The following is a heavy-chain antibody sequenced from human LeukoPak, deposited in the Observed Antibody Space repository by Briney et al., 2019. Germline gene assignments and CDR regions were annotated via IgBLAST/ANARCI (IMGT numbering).Heavy chain of an antibody. Sequence: SETLSLTCTVSGDSISSSSYYWGWIRQPPGKGLEWIGSIYYSGSTYYNPSLKSRVTISVDTSKNHFFLKLSSVTAADTAVYYCASLFDYYGSGTYYNWFDPWGQGTLVTVSS. D-gene: IGHD3-10*01. J-gene: IGHJ5*02. CDR2: IYYSGST. CDR3: ASLFDYYGSGTYYNWFDP. V-gene: IGHV4-39*01. CDR1: GDSISSSSYY.